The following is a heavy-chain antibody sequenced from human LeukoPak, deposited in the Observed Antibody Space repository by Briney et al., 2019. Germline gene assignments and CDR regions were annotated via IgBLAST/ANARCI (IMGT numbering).Heavy chain of an antibody. CDR2: INHSGST. V-gene: IGHV4-34*01. CDR1: GGSFSGYY. J-gene: IGHJ5*02. Sequence: SETLSLTCAVYGGSFSGYYWSWIRQPPGKGLEWIGEINHSGSTNYNPSLESRVTISVDTSKNQFSLKLSSVTAADTAVYYCASTHYGSGSYYYNWFDPWGQGTLVTVSS. CDR3: ASTHYGSGSYYYNWFDP. D-gene: IGHD3-10*01.